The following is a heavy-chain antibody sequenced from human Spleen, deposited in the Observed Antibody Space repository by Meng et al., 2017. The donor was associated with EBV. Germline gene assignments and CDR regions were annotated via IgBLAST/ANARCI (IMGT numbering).Heavy chain of an antibody. D-gene: IGHD2/OR15-2a*01. CDR1: GGSISSSSY. V-gene: IGHV4-39*01. J-gene: IGHJ4*02. CDR2: IYSRGST. CDR3: ASHDYFNTRWYVNF. Sequence: HLQLQGPGPGRVKPPETLSLTCTVSGGSISSSSYWVWIRQPPGKGLEWIGSIYSRGSTFYNPSLESRLTMSVDTSKNQFSLKLTSLTAADTALYYCASHDYFNTRWYVNFWGQGTLVTVSS.